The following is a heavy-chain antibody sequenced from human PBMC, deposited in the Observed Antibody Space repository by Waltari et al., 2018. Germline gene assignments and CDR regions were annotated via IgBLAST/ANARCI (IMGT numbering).Heavy chain of an antibody. J-gene: IGHJ3*02. Sequence: QVQLVQSGAEVKKPGASVKVSCKASGYTFTGYYMHWVRQAPGQGLEWMRRINPNSGGTKFAQNFQGRITVTRDTSISTAYMELSRLRSDDTAVYYCAREIEWRNVFDIWGQGTMVTVSS. D-gene: IGHD3-3*01. CDR3: AREIEWRNVFDI. CDR1: GYTFTGYY. CDR2: INPNSGGT. V-gene: IGHV1-2*06.